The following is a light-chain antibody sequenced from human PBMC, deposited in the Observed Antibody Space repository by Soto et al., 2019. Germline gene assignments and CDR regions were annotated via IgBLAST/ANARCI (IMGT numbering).Light chain of an antibody. CDR3: QQSYSTPRT. Sequence: DIKMTQSPSTVSAYVGDRVTITCRASQSISSWLAWYQQKPGKAPKLLIYAASSLQSGVPSRFSGSGSGTDFTLTISSLQPEDFATYYCQQSYSTPRTFGQGTKVDNK. J-gene: IGKJ1*01. V-gene: IGKV1-39*01. CDR2: AAS. CDR1: QSISSW.